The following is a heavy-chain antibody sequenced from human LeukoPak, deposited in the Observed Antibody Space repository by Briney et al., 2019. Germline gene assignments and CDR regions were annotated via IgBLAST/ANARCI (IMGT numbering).Heavy chain of an antibody. J-gene: IGHJ4*02. V-gene: IGHV6-1*01. CDR3: ARDQSSGWSPYFDY. D-gene: IGHD6-19*01. CDR1: GDSVSSNSAT. CDR2: TYYRAKWYN. Sequence: SHTLSLTCAISGDSVSSNSATWNCIRQSPSRGLEWRGRTYYRAKWYNEYAVSVTSRITITADTSTNKFSLQLNSVTPEETAVYYCARDQSSGWSPYFDYWGQGSLVTVSS.